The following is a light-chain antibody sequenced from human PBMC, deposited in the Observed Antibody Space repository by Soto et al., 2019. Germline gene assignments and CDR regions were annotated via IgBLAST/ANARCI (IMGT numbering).Light chain of an antibody. J-gene: IGKJ1*01. CDR3: QQYNNWPRT. V-gene: IGKV3-15*01. CDR2: GAS. CDR1: QSVGSD. Sequence: EIWMTQSPATLSVSPGERATLSCGASQSVGSDLDWYQKKNGKAPRLVIYGASTRATGIPARLSGSGYGTELTITISSMQSEDFEVYYCQQYNNWPRTFGQGTKVDIK.